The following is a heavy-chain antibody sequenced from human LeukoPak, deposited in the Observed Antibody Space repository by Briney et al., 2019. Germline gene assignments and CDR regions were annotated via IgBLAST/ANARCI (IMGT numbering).Heavy chain of an antibody. Sequence: GGSLRLSCAASGFTFSSYGIHWVRQAPGKGLEWVVVISSDGGTTYYADSVKGRFTISRDNSKNTLYVQMNSLRAEDTAVYYCAKHYYGSGSYYAYYFDYWGQGTLVTVSS. CDR2: ISSDGGTT. CDR1: GFTFSSYG. CDR3: AKHYYGSGSYYAYYFDY. V-gene: IGHV3-30*18. D-gene: IGHD3-10*01. J-gene: IGHJ4*02.